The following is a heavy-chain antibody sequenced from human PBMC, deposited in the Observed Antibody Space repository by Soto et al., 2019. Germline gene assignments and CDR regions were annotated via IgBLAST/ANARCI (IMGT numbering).Heavy chain of an antibody. CDR2: MNLNSGNT. Sequence: QVQLVQSGAEVKKPGASVKVSCKASGYTFTGYDIDCVRQATGQGLEWMGWMNLNSGNTGYAPKFQGRVTMTMNTATRTAYMELSSLRSEYTAVYYFAREYSSGWSRDWGQGTRVTVSS. J-gene: IGHJ4*02. CDR3: AREYSSGWSRD. V-gene: IGHV1-8*01. CDR1: GYTFTGYD. D-gene: IGHD6-19*01.